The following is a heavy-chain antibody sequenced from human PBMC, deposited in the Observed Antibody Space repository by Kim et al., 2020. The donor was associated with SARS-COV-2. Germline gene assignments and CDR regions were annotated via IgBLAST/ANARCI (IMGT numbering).Heavy chain of an antibody. CDR3: ARRAAAEYYYYGMDV. V-gene: IGHV4-59*08. J-gene: IGHJ6*02. D-gene: IGHD6-13*01. Sequence: SLKSRVTIAVDTSKNQFSLKLSSVTAADTAVYYCARRAAAEYYYYGMDVWGQGTTVTVSS.